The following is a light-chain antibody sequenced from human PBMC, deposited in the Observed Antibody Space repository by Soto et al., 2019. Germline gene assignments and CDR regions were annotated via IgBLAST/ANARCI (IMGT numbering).Light chain of an antibody. CDR3: QQRSNWPPG. Sequence: EIVLTQSPSTLSLSPGERATLSCRASQSVSSYLAWYQQKPGKAPRLLIYDASNRATGIPARFSGSGSGTDFTLTISSLEPEDFAVYYCQQRSNWPPGFGQGTRLDIK. CDR2: DAS. J-gene: IGKJ5*01. CDR1: QSVSSY. V-gene: IGKV3-11*01.